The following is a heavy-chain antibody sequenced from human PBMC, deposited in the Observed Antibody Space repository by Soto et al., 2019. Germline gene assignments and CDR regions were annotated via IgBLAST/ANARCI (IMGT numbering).Heavy chain of an antibody. D-gene: IGHD6-6*01. Sequence: SETLSLTCTVSGVSISSGGYYWSWIRQHPGKDLEWIGYIYYSGSTYYNPSLKSRVTISVDTSKNQFSLKLSSVTAADTAVYYCARDQMAARYYYGMDVWGQGTTVTVSS. CDR1: GVSISSGGYY. V-gene: IGHV4-31*03. CDR3: ARDQMAARYYYGMDV. J-gene: IGHJ6*02. CDR2: IYYSGST.